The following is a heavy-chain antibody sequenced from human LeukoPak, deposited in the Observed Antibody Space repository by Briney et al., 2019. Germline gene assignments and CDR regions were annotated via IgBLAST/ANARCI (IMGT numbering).Heavy chain of an antibody. D-gene: IGHD2-2*01. Sequence: GGSLRLSCAASGFTFSHYGMHWVRQAPGKGLEWVAFIRYDETTKFYADSVKGRFTISRDNSKTTLYLQMNSLKPEDTAVYYCANDLPAAYFDYWGQGTLVTVSS. J-gene: IGHJ4*02. CDR2: IRYDETTK. CDR3: ANDLPAAYFDY. V-gene: IGHV3-30*02. CDR1: GFTFSHYG.